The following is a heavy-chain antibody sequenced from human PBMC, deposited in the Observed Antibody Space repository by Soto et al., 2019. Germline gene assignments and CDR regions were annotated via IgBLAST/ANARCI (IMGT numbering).Heavy chain of an antibody. CDR2: ISGSGGST. Sequence: PGGSLRLSCAASGFTFSSYAMSWVRQAPGKGLEWVSAISGSGGSTYYADSVKGRFTISRDNSKNTLYLQMNSLRAEDTAVYYCAKDRYYDILTGYYRAYNWFVPWGQGILVSVPP. CDR3: AKDRYYDILTGYYRAYNWFVP. V-gene: IGHV3-23*01. CDR1: GFTFSSYA. J-gene: IGHJ5*02. D-gene: IGHD3-9*01.